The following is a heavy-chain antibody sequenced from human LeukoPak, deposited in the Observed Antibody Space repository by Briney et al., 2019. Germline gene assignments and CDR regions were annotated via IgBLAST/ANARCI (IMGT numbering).Heavy chain of an antibody. J-gene: IGHJ5*02. CDR2: IVATYEGT. Sequence: PGGSLRLSCAASGFTFSAYAMMWVRQAPGKGLEWVSSIVATYEGTFYADSVQGRFIISRDNSESTVSLQMNSLRAEDTAVYYCARGKVGGLVDLFDPWGQGTLVTVSS. V-gene: IGHV3-23*01. D-gene: IGHD3/OR15-3a*01. CDR3: ARGKVGGLVDLFDP. CDR1: GFTFSAYA.